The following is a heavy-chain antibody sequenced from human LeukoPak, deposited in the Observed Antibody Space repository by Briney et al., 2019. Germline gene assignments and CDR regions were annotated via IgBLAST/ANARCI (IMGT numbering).Heavy chain of an antibody. J-gene: IGHJ2*01. CDR3: ARRGRIYYGSGSYYTPYWYFDL. CDR1: GGSISSYY. CDR2: IYYSGST. V-gene: IGHV4-59*08. D-gene: IGHD3-10*01. Sequence: SETLSLTCTVSGGSISSYYWSWIRQPPGKGLEWIGYIYYSGSTNYNPSLKSRVTISVDTSKNQFSLKLSSVTAADTAVYYCARRGRIYYGSGSYYTPYWYFDLWGRGTLVTVSS.